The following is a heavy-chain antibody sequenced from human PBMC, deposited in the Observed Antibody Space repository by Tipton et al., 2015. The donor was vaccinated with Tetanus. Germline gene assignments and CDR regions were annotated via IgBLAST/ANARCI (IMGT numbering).Heavy chain of an antibody. V-gene: IGHV3-30*18. Sequence: SLRLSCAASGFTFSSYGMHWVRQAPGKGLEWVAVISYDGSNKYYADSVKGRFTISRDNSKNTLYLQMNSLRAEDTAVYYCAKDQGKQQLFSYYYSGMDVWGQGTTVTVSS. D-gene: IGHD6-13*01. CDR3: AKDQGKQQLFSYYYSGMDV. CDR1: GFTFSSYG. CDR2: ISYDGSNK. J-gene: IGHJ6*02.